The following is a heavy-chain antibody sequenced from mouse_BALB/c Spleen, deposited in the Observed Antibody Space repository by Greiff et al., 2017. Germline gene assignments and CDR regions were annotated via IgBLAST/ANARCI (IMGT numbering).Heavy chain of an antibody. CDR3: ARLTTATRFDY. D-gene: IGHD1-2*01. V-gene: IGHV5-9-4*01. J-gene: IGHJ2*01. CDR1: GFTFSSYA. CDR2: ISSGGSYT. Sequence: EVKLMESGGGLVKPGGSLKLSCAASGFTFSSYAMSWVRQSPEKRLEWVAEISSGGSYTYYPDTVTGRFTISRDNAKNTLYLEMSSLRSEDTAMYYCARLTTATRFDYWGQGTTLTVSS.